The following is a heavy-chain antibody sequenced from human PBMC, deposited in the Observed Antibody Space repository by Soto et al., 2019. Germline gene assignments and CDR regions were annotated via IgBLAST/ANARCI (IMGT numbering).Heavy chain of an antibody. V-gene: IGHV3-66*01. J-gene: IGHJ6*02. D-gene: IGHD1-26*01. Sequence: GGSLRLSCAASGFTVSSNYMSWVRQAPGKGLEWVSVIYSGGSTYYADSVKGRFTISRDNSKNTLYLQMNSLRAEDTAVYYCARWSGSYPYYYYGMDVWGQGTTVTVSS. CDR1: GFTVSSNY. CDR2: IYSGGST. CDR3: ARWSGSYPYYYYGMDV.